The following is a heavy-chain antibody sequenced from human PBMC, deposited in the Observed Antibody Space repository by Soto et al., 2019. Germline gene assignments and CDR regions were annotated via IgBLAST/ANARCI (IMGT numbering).Heavy chain of an antibody. CDR2: IYYSGST. J-gene: IGHJ6*03. CDR3: ARGQLAVYYYYMDV. CDR1: GGSISSGGYY. D-gene: IGHD6-6*01. Sequence: SETLSLTCTVSGGSISSGGYYWSWIRQHPGKGLEWIGYIYYSGSTYYNPSLKSRVTISVDTSKNQFSLKLSSVTAADTAVYYCARGQLAVYYYYMDVWGKGTTVTVS. V-gene: IGHV4-31*03.